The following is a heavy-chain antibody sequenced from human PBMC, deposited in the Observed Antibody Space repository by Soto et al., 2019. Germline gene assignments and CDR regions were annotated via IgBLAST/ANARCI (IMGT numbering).Heavy chain of an antibody. J-gene: IGHJ4*02. Sequence: GGSLRLSCAASGFSFSTYAMSWVRQAPGKGLEWVSAISVSGGTTYYADSVKGRFTTSRDNSKSTLYLQMNSLRADDTAVYSCAKAPAHYYSSPLGHWGQGTLVTVSS. CDR2: ISVSGGTT. V-gene: IGHV3-23*01. CDR3: AKAPAHYYSSPLGH. CDR1: GFSFSTYA. D-gene: IGHD3-10*01.